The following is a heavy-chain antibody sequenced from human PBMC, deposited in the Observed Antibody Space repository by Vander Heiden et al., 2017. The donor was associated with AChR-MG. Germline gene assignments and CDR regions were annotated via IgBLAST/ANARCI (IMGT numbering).Heavy chain of an antibody. CDR1: GGSISSSSYY. J-gene: IGHJ4*02. D-gene: IGHD3-22*01. V-gene: IGHV4-39*01. CDR2: IYYSGST. CDR3: ASPRKYYYDSSGYYY. Sequence: QLQLQESGPGLVKPSETLSLTCTASGGSISSSSYYWGWIRQPPGKGLEWIGSIYYSGSTYYNPSLKSRVTISVDTSKNQFSLKLSSVTAADTAVYYCASPRKYYYDSSGYYYWGQRTLVTVSS.